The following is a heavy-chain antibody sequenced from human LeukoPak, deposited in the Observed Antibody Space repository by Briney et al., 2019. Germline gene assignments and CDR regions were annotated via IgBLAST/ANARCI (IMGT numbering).Heavy chain of an antibody. J-gene: IGHJ4*02. CDR3: AKLVGDFDY. Sequence: GGSLRLSCAASGFTFDDYAMHWVRQAPGKGLEWVSGISWNSGSIGYADSVKGRFTISRDNSKNTLYLQMNSLRAEDTAVYYCAKLVGDFDYWGQGTLVTVSS. V-gene: IGHV3-9*01. CDR2: ISWNSGSI. CDR1: GFTFDDYA. D-gene: IGHD3-10*01.